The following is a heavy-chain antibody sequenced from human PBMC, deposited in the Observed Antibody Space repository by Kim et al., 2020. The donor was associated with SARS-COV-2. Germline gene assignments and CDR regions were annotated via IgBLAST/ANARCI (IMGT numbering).Heavy chain of an antibody. J-gene: IGHJ3*02. CDR2: IDPSDSYT. CDR1: GYSFTSYW. CDR3: ARRGTPFLSWYSSGPVGAFDI. V-gene: IGHV5-10-1*01. D-gene: IGHD6-19*01. Sequence: GESLKISCKGSGYSFTSYWISWVRQMPGKGLEWMGRIDPSDSYTNYSPSFQGHVTISADKSISTAYLQWSSLKASDTAMYYCARRGTPFLSWYSSGPVGAFDIWGQGTMVTVSS.